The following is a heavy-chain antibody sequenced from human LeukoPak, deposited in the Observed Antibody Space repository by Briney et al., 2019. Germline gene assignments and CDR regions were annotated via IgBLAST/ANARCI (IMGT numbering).Heavy chain of an antibody. J-gene: IGHJ3*02. CDR1: GYTLTELS. D-gene: IGHD1-1*01. CDR3: ATYVQTPGRAFDI. Sequence: ASVKVSCKVSGYTLTELSMHWVRQAPGKGLEWMGGFDPEDGETIYAQKFQGRVTMTEDTSTDTAYMELSSLGSEDTAVYYCATYVQTPGRAFDIWGQGTMVTVSS. V-gene: IGHV1-24*01. CDR2: FDPEDGET.